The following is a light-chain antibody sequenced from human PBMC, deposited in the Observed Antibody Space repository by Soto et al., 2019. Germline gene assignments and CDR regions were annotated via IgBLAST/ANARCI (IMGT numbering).Light chain of an antibody. CDR3: QQYSASPRT. J-gene: IGKJ1*01. CDR2: GAF. CDR1: QSVSGSY. Sequence: EIVLTQSPGTLSLSPGERATVSCRASQSVSGSYLAWYQQKPGQAPRLLIYGAFNRDGGIPDRFSGSGSGTDFTLTISRLEPEDFAVYYCQQYSASPRTVGQGTKVEIK. V-gene: IGKV3-20*01.